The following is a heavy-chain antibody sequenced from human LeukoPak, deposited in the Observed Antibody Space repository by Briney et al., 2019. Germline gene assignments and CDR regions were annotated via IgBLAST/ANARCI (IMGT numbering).Heavy chain of an antibody. Sequence: SETLSLTCTVSGGSISSGSYYWNWIRQPAGKGLEWIGRIFTSGSTNYNPSLKSRVTISVDTSKNQFSLKLSSVTAADTAVYYCARGPTGDYNLDYWGQGTLVTVSS. CDR2: IFTSGST. CDR3: ARGPTGDYNLDY. V-gene: IGHV4-61*02. J-gene: IGHJ4*02. D-gene: IGHD3-9*01. CDR1: GGSISSGSYY.